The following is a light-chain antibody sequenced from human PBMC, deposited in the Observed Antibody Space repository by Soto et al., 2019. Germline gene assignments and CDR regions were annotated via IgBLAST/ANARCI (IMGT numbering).Light chain of an antibody. J-gene: IGLJ3*02. Sequence: QTVVTQEPSFSVSPGGPVTLTCGLSSGSVSPSHYPSWYQQTPGQAPRTLIYSTNTRSSGVPDRFSGSILGNKAALTIPGAQADDESDYYCVLYMGSGIWVFGGGTTLTVL. V-gene: IGLV8-61*01. CDR3: VLYMGSGIWV. CDR1: SGSVSPSHY. CDR2: STN.